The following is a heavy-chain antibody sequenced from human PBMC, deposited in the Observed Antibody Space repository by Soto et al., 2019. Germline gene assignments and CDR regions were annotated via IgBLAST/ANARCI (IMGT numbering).Heavy chain of an antibody. J-gene: IGHJ5*02. V-gene: IGHV1-3*01. CDR1: GYTFTSYA. CDR2: INASNGNT. CDR3: ARDLVVAATPIGFDP. D-gene: IGHD2-15*01. Sequence: ASVKVSCKASGYTFTSYAMHWVRQAPGQRLEWMGIINASNGNTSYAQKFQGRVTMTRDTSTSTVYMELSSLRSEDTAVYYCARDLVVAATPIGFDPWGQGTLVTVSS.